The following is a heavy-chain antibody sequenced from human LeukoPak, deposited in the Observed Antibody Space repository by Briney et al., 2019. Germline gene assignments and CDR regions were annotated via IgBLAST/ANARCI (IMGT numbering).Heavy chain of an antibody. D-gene: IGHD3-16*01. J-gene: IGHJ4*02. CDR1: GFTFSSYW. V-gene: IGHV3-7*01. CDR3: ARDSLTKGGDY. CDR2: IKVDGSEE. Sequence: GGSLRLSCVASGFTFSSYWMSWVRQAPGKGLEWVANIKVDGSEEYYVDSVKDRFTISRDNAKNSLYLQMNSLRAEDTALYYCARDSLTKGGDYWGQGTLVTVSS.